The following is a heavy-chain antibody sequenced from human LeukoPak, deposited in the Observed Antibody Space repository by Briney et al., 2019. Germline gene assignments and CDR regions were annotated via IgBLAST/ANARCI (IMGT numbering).Heavy chain of an antibody. CDR2: IYYSGST. V-gene: IGHV4-39*07. D-gene: IGHD3-16*01. J-gene: IGHJ4*02. CDR3: ARVGALSLWGALDY. Sequence: SETLSLTCTVSGGSISSSSYYWGWIRQPPGKGLEWIGSIYYSGSTYYNPSLKSRVTISVDTSKNQFSLKLSSVTAADTAVYYCARVGALSLWGALDYWGQGTLVTVSS. CDR1: GGSISSSSYY.